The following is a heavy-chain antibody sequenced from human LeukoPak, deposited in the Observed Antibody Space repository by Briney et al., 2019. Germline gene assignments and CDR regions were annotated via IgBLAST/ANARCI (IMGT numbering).Heavy chain of an antibody. CDR2: IILIFGTA. CDR3: ARDPYLLWFGESRNWFDP. V-gene: IGHV1-69*13. Sequence: SVKVSCKASGGTFTSYAISWVRQAPGQGLEWMGGIILIFGTANYEQKFQGRVTITADESTSTAYMELSSLRSEDTAVYYCARDPYLLWFGESRNWFDPWGQGTLVTVSS. D-gene: IGHD3-10*01. J-gene: IGHJ5*02. CDR1: GGTFTSYA.